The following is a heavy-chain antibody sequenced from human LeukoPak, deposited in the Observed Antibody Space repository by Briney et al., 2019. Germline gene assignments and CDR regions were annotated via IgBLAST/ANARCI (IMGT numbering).Heavy chain of an antibody. CDR3: CIAREYCCSAEGYEYFHH. CDR1: GFHVETNS. Sequence: GGSLRLSCAGYGFHVETNSRSWVRQSPGKGLEWVSVIYSGGSTYYADSVNGRFTISRDNSRNTLFLQMNSLRAEDTALYYCCIAREYCCSAEGYEYFHHWGQGTLVTVSS. D-gene: IGHD2-15*01. J-gene: IGHJ1*01. V-gene: IGHV3-53*01. CDR2: IYSGGST.